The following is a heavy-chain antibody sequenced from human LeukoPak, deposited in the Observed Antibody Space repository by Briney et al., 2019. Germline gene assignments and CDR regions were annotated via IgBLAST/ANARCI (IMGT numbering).Heavy chain of an antibody. D-gene: IGHD6-13*01. J-gene: IGHJ4*02. V-gene: IGHV1-24*01. CDR1: GDTLKKLG. Sequence: GASVKVSCKVSGDTLKKLGVHWVRQAPGKGLEWMGGFDPKDGEIIYSQKLQGRVIMTEDTTTDSAYMELSTLRSEDTAVYYCTTVKSSWSIPRTSYFDSWGQGTLVIVSS. CDR2: FDPKDGEI. CDR3: TTVKSSWSIPRTSYFDS.